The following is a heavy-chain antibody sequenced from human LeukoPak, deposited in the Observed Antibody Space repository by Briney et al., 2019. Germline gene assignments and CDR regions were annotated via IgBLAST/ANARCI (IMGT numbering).Heavy chain of an antibody. CDR2: IYYSGST. CDR3: ARDLTPQQLGGGGFDY. D-gene: IGHD6-13*01. Sequence: SETLSLTCTVSGGSISSSTYYWGWIRQPPGKGLEWIGSIYYSGSTYYNPSLKSRVTISMDTSKNQFSLKLSSVTAADTAVYYCARDLTPQQLGGGGFDYWGQGTLVTVSS. V-gene: IGHV4-39*07. CDR1: GGSISSSTYY. J-gene: IGHJ4*02.